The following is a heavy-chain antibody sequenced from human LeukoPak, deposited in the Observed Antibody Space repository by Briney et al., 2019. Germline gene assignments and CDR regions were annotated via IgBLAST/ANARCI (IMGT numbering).Heavy chain of an antibody. CDR1: GFTFSDYY. J-gene: IGHJ4*02. CDR3: AKGSYYGHYFDY. D-gene: IGHD1-26*01. CDR2: ISSSGSTI. V-gene: IGHV3-11*04. Sequence: GGSLRLSCAASGFTFSDYYMSWIRQAPGKGLEWVSYISSSGSTIYYADSVKGRFTISRDNAKNTLYLQMNSLRAEDTAVYYCAKGSYYGHYFDYWGQGTLVTVSS.